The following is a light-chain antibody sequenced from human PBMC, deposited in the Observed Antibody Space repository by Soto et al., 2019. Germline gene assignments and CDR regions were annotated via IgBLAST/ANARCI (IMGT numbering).Light chain of an antibody. CDR1: RSDVGGYDY. Sequence: QSALTQPRSVSGSPGQSVTISCTGTRSDVGGYDYVSWYQQYPGKVPKLMIYDVIKRPSGVPDRFSGSKSGNTASLTISGLQAEDEADYYCCSYAGSYNVVFGGGTQLTVL. V-gene: IGLV2-11*01. CDR3: CSYAGSYNVV. J-gene: IGLJ2*01. CDR2: DVI.